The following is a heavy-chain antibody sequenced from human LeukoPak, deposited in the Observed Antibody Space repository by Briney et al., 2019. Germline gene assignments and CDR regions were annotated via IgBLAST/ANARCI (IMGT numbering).Heavy chain of an antibody. D-gene: IGHD2-2*02. V-gene: IGHV1-18*01. CDR2: ISAYNGNT. CDR3: ARDGLSYTNPNNWFDP. CDR1: GYTFTSYG. Sequence: ASVKVSCKASGYTFTSYGISWVRQAPGQGLEWMGWISAYNGNTNYAQKLQGRVTMTTDTSTDTDYMELRSLRSDDTAVYYCARDGLSYTNPNNWFDPWGQGTLVTVSS. J-gene: IGHJ5*02.